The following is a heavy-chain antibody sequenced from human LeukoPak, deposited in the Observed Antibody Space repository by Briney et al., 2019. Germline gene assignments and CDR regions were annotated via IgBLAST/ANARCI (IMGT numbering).Heavy chain of an antibody. CDR3: AREEALGSGSFDY. J-gene: IGHJ4*02. CDR2: IYYSGST. CDR1: GGSISTYY. Sequence: PSETLSLTCTVSGGSISTYYWSWIRQPPGKGLEWIGYIYYSGSTSYNPSLKSRVTISVDTSKNQFSLKLSSVTAADTAVYYCAREEALGSGSFDYWGRGTLVTVSS. D-gene: IGHD1-26*01. V-gene: IGHV4-59*01.